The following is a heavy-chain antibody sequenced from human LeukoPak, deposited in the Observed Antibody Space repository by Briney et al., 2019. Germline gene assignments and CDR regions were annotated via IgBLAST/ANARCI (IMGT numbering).Heavy chain of an antibody. CDR2: ISSSGSST. V-gene: IGHV3-23*01. J-gene: IGHJ3*02. Sequence: PGGSLRLSCAASGFTFSNYAMTWVRQAPGKGLEWVLDISSSGSSTYHADSVKGRFTISRDNSKNTVYLQMNSLRAEDTAIYFCAKDRDCSGDNCWRAFDMWGRGTTVTVSS. D-gene: IGHD2-15*01. CDR3: AKDRDCSGDNCWRAFDM. CDR1: GFTFSNYA.